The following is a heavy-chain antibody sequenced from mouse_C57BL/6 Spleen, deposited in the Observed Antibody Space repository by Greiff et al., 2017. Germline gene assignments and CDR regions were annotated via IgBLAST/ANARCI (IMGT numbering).Heavy chain of an antibody. D-gene: IGHD2-2*01. CDR3: ARGVYYGYDGYWYFDV. V-gene: IGHV1-26*01. CDR2: INPNNGGT. CDR1: GYTFTDYY. J-gene: IGHJ1*03. Sequence: EVQLQQSGPELVKPGASVKISCKASGYTFTDYYMNWVKQSHGTSLEWIGDINPNNGGTSYNQKFNGKATFTVDKSSSPASLELRSLTSEDSAVYDSARGVYYGYDGYWYFDVGGTGTRVTVSA.